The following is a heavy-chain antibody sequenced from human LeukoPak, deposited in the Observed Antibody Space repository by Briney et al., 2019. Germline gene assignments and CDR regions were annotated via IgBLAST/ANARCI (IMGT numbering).Heavy chain of an antibody. V-gene: IGHV4-38-2*02. J-gene: IGHJ6*03. CDR2: IYHSGST. CDR3: AREKGYYDSSGYYYIYYYYYYMDV. CDR1: GYSISSGYY. Sequence: SETLSLTCTVSGYSISSGYYWGWIRQPPGKGLEWIGSIYHSGSTYYNPSPKSRVTISVDTSKNQFSLKLSSVTAADTAVYYCAREKGYYDSSGYYYIYYYYYYMDVWGKGTTVTVSS. D-gene: IGHD3-22*01.